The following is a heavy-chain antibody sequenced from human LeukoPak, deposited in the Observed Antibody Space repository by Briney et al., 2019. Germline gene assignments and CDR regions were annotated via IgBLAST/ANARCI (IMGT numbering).Heavy chain of an antibody. CDR3: ARGAYCGGDCYSYYYYYMDV. J-gene: IGHJ6*03. D-gene: IGHD2-21*02. CDR2: ISAYNGNT. V-gene: IGHV1-18*01. Sequence: GASVKVSCKASGHTFTSYGISWVRQAPGQGLEWMGWISAYNGNTNYAQKLQGRVTMTTDTSTSTAYMELRSLRSDDTAVYYCARGAYCGGDCYSYYYYYMDVWGKGTTVTVSS. CDR1: GHTFTSYG.